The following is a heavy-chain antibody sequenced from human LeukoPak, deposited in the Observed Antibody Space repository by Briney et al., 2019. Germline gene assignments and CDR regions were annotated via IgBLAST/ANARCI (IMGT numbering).Heavy chain of an antibody. J-gene: IGHJ4*02. D-gene: IGHD3-10*01. V-gene: IGHV4-59*08. Sequence: SETLSLTCTVSGGSISSYYWSWIRQPPGKGLEWIGYIYYSGSTNYNPSLKSRVTISVGTSKNQFSLKLSSVTAADTAVYYCARLGVGVTMVRGVIGIFDYWGQGTLVTVSS. CDR2: IYYSGST. CDR3: ARLGVGVTMVRGVIGIFDY. CDR1: GGSISSYY.